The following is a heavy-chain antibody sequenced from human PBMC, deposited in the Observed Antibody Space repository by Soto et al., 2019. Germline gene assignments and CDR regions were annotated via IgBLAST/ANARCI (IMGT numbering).Heavy chain of an antibody. CDR2: INPSGGST. CDR3: AREGPYMIVVVPPRSDAFDI. V-gene: IGHV1-46*01. D-gene: IGHD3-22*01. Sequence: WVRQATRQGLERMGIINPSGGSTSYAQKFQGRVTMTRDTSTSTVYMELSSLRSEDTAVYYCAREGPYMIVVVPPRSDAFDIWGQGTMVTVSS. J-gene: IGHJ3*02.